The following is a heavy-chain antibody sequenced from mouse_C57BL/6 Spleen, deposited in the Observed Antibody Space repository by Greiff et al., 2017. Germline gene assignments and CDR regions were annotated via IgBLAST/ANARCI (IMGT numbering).Heavy chain of an antibody. J-gene: IGHJ4*01. CDR2: IDPSDSYT. Sequence: QVQLQQPGAELVRPGTSVKLSCKASGYTFTSYWMHWVKQRPGQGLEWIGVIDPSDSYTNYNQKFKGKATLTVDTSSSTAYMQLSSLTSEDSAVYYCERRGFYYAMEYWGQGTSVTVSS. CDR1: GYTFTSYW. V-gene: IGHV1-59*01. CDR3: ERRGFYYAMEY.